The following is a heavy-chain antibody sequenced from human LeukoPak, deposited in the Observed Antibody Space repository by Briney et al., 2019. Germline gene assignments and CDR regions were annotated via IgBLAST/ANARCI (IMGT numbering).Heavy chain of an antibody. CDR1: GFTFSSYG. CDR2: IRYDGGNK. D-gene: IGHD3-22*01. V-gene: IGHV3-30*02. Sequence: PGGSLRLSCAASGFTFSSYGMHWVRQAPGKGLEWVAFIRYDGGNKYYADSVKGRFTISRDNSKNTLYLQMNSLRAEDTAVYYCAKTYYYDSSGYYYDYWGQGTLVTVSS. J-gene: IGHJ4*02. CDR3: AKTYYYDSSGYYYDY.